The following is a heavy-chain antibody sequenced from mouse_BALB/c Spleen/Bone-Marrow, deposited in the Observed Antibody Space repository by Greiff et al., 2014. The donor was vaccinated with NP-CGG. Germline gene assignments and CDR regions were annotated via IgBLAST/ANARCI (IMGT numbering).Heavy chain of an antibody. Sequence: VQLQQSGSVLARPGASVKLSCKASGYTFTSSWMHWAKQRPGQGLKWIGEIHPTSGNTNYNEKFKGKATLTVDTSSSTAYVDLSSLTSEDSAVYYGAREKIYGNYLWYFDVWGAGTTVTVSS. D-gene: IGHD2-1*01. CDR1: GYTFTSSW. CDR2: IHPTSGNT. CDR3: AREKIYGNYLWYFDV. J-gene: IGHJ1*01. V-gene: IGHV1S130*01.